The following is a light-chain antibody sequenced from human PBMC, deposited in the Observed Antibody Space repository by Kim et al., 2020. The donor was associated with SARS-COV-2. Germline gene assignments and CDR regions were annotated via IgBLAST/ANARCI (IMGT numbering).Light chain of an antibody. J-gene: IGKJ1*01. Sequence: DIQMTQSPSSLSASVGDRVTITCRASQGIGNYLAWYQQKPGKVPKLLIYAASTLQSGVPSRFSGSGSGTDFTLTSSSLQPEDVATYYCQKYNSAAWTFGQGTKVDIK. CDR3: QKYNSAAWT. V-gene: IGKV1-27*01. CDR2: AAS. CDR1: QGIGNY.